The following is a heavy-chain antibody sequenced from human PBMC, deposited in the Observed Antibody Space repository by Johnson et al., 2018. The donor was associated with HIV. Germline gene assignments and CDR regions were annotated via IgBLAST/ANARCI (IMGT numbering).Heavy chain of an antibody. CDR2: IHYDGSNK. V-gene: IGHV3-30*02. CDR1: GFTFSMSA. D-gene: IGHD6-19*01. J-gene: IGHJ3*02. Sequence: QVQLVESGGGVVQPGGSLRLTCAASGFTFSMSAMHWVRQAPGKGLEWVTFIHYDGSNKYYADSVKGRFTISRDNSKNTLHLQMNNVRAEDTAVYYCARRRYSGWYSERCAFDIWGQGTMVTVSS. CDR3: ARRRYSGWYSERCAFDI.